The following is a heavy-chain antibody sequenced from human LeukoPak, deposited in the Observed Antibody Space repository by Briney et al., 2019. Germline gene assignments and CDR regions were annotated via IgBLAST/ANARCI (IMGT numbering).Heavy chain of an antibody. CDR2: IYYSGST. J-gene: IGHJ4*02. D-gene: IGHD3-9*01. CDR3: ASRSAKYYDMLTGMDTGFDY. CDR1: GGSISSSRYY. V-gene: IGHV4-39*01. Sequence: SETLSLTCTVSGGSISSSRYYCGWICQPPGKGRVWIGSIYYSGSTYYNPSLKSRVTISVDTSKNQFSLKLSSVTDADTAGYYCASRSAKYYDMLTGMDTGFDYWGEGTLVTVSS.